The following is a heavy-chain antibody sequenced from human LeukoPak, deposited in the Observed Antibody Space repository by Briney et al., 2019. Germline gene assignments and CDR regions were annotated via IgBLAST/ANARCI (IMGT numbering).Heavy chain of an antibody. CDR1: GGSISSSSYY. V-gene: IGHV4-39*01. CDR3: ARKIPTPSGGMDV. D-gene: IGHD2-21*01. Sequence: PSQTLSLTCTVSGGSISSSSYYWGWIRQPPGKGLEWIGSIYYSGSTYYNPSLKSRVTISVDTSKNQFSLKLSSVTAADTAVYYCARKIPTPSGGMDVWGQGTTVTVSS. CDR2: IYYSGST. J-gene: IGHJ6*02.